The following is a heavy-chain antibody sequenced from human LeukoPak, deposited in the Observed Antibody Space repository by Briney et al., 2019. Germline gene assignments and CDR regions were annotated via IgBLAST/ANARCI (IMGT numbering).Heavy chain of an antibody. CDR2: VYDGDTT. J-gene: IGHJ4*02. D-gene: IGHD2-21*02. V-gene: IGHV3-53*01. Sequence: GGSLRLSCAASGFTVSNNYMSWVRQAPGKGLEWVSAVYDGDTTYYADSVKGRFTISRDNSKNTLYLQINSLRVEDTAVYFCARDRLLYLDYWGQGTLVTVSS. CDR3: ARDRLLYLDY. CDR1: GFTVSNNY.